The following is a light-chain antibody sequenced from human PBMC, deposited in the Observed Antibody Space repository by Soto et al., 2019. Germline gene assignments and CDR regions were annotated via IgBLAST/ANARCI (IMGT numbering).Light chain of an antibody. CDR3: LSHTSGDSHV. V-gene: IGLV2-14*01. CDR2: GVT. Sequence: QSVLTQPASVSGSPGQSITISCTGTSSDIGAYNYVSWYQQYPGKAPKLMIYGVTNRPSGVSNRFSGSKTGNTASLTISGLQAEDEADYYCLSHTSGDSHVFGTGTKVTVL. J-gene: IGLJ1*01. CDR1: SSDIGAYNY.